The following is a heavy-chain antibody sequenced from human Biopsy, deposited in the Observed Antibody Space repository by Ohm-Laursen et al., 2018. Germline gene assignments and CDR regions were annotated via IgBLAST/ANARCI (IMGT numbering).Heavy chain of an antibody. Sequence: ASVKVSCKASGYTFTSYHVHWVRQAPGQGLEWMGWINAKTGDTNYAQKFQGRVTMTRDTSISTAYVDLSSLRSDDTAAYYCTRGGYYYDSLAYYYWFDPWGQGTLVTVSS. CDR1: GYTFTSYH. V-gene: IGHV1-2*02. CDR3: TRGGYYYDSLAYYYWFDP. CDR2: INAKTGDT. D-gene: IGHD3-22*01. J-gene: IGHJ5*02.